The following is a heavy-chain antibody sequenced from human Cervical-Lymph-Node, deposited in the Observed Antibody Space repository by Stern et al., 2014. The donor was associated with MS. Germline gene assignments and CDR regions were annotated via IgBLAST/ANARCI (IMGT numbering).Heavy chain of an antibody. CDR1: GYSFASYY. CDR2: LFPSDSDV. J-gene: IGHJ3*01. V-gene: IGHV5-51*01. CDR3: ARVPIISFLLKDTIDV. Sequence: GQLVQSGAEVKKPGESLRISCTGSGYSFASYYIAWVRQLPGKGLEWMVVLFPSDSDVKYSPSFQGRVTISADKSINTAYLQWSSLRVSDTAMYFCARVPIISFLLKDTIDVWGQGTKVTVSS.